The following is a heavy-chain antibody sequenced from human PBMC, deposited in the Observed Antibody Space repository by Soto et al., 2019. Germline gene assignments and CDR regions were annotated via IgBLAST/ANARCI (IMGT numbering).Heavy chain of an antibody. CDR3: ASGYKSPSDY. CDR1: GASVTSGGYY. CDR2: IYSDGRT. D-gene: IGHD6-25*01. V-gene: IGHV4-31*03. J-gene: IGHJ4*02. Sequence: QVQLQESGPGLVKPSQTLSVTCTISGASVTSGGYYWTWIRQHSGKGLEWIGHIYSDGRTYYSPSLNSRLTISLDLSKNPFARRLPSVTVADTAVYYCASGYKSPSDYWGQGTLVAVSS.